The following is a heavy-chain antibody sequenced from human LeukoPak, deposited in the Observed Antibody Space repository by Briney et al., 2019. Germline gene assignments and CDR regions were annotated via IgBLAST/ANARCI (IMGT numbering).Heavy chain of an antibody. V-gene: IGHV3-7*03. J-gene: IGHJ4*02. Sequence: GGSLRLSCTASGFTFSNIWMGWVPQGPGQGLEWVANIKQDETVNVYLCSVKGRFTISRANAKNSLYLQMHSLRVEDTAQYSSVGHGSTSPGNWYKLFDRGGQGTLVTVSS. D-gene: IGHD2-2*01. CDR3: VGHGSTSPGNWYKLFDR. CDR1: GFTFSNIW. CDR2: IKQDETVN.